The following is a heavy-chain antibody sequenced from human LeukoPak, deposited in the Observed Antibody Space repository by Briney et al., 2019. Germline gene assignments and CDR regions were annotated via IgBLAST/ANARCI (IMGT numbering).Heavy chain of an antibody. J-gene: IGHJ4*02. Sequence: GGSLRLSCAASGFTFSSYAMSWVRQAPGKGLEWVANIKQDGSEKLYVDSVKGRFTISRDNAKNSLDLQMNSLRVEDTAVYYCAKNTESQVIFRDWGQGTLVTVSS. CDR1: GFTFSSYA. CDR3: AKNTESQVIFRD. CDR2: IKQDGSEK. D-gene: IGHD2-15*01. V-gene: IGHV3-7*01.